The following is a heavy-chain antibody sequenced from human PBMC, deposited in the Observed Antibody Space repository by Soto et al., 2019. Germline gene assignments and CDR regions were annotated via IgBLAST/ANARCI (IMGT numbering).Heavy chain of an antibody. V-gene: IGHV3-49*03. CDR2: IRSKAYGGTT. J-gene: IGHJ6*02. D-gene: IGHD6-13*01. CDR3: TRDFTAAAGTPEDYYYYYGMDV. CDR1: GFTFGDYA. Sequence: GGSLRLSCTASGFTFGDYAMSWFRQAPGKGLEWVGFIRSKAYGGTTEYAASVKGRFTISRDDSKSIAYLQMNSLKTEDTAVYYCTRDFTAAAGTPEDYYYYYGMDVWGQGTTVNVSS.